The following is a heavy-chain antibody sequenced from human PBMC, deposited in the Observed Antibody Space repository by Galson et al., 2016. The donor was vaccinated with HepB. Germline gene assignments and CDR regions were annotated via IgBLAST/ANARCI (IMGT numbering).Heavy chain of an antibody. V-gene: IGHV1-69*13. CDR3: AGGLSSSGIYYYFDY. J-gene: IGHJ4*02. CDR2: IIPISGTG. D-gene: IGHD3-22*01. CDR1: GDSFGDYD. Sequence: SVKVSCKASGDSFGDYDISWVRQAPGQGLEWMGGIIPISGTGNYAQKFQGRVTITADESTSTAYMELSSLRSEDSAVYYCAGGLSSSGIYYYFDYWGRGTLITVSS.